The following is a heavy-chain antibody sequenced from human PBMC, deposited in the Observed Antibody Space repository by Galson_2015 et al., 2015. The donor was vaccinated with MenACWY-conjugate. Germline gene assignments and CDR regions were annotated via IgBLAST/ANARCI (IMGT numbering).Heavy chain of an antibody. CDR1: GGSIHSQNYF. J-gene: IGHJ5*02. D-gene: IGHD2/OR15-2a*01. Sequence: ETLSLTCAVSGGSIHSQNYFWGWIRQPPGEGLEWIGSIYYSGTTYYNPSLESRVTMSVDTSKNEFSLILTSVTAADTAVYYYARLPRGITFVVMAPWGQGTLVTVSS. CDR2: IYYSGTT. CDR3: ARLPRGITFVVMAP. V-gene: IGHV4-39*01.